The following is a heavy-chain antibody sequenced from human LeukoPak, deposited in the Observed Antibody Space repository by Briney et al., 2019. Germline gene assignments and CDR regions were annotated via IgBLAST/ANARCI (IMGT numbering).Heavy chain of an antibody. CDR3: ARGYCSGATCYSNWFDP. D-gene: IGHD2-15*01. CDR2: IYHSGST. Sequence: SQTLSLTCAVSGGSISSGDYSWSWIRQPPGKGLEWIGHIYHSGSTYYNPSLKSRVTISVDRSKKQFSLKLSSVTAADTAVYYCARGYCSGATCYSNWFDPWGQGTLVTVSS. J-gene: IGHJ5*02. CDR1: GGSISSGDYS. V-gene: IGHV4-30-2*01.